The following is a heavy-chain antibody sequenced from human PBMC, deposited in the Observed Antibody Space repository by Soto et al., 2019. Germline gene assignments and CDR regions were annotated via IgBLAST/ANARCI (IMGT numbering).Heavy chain of an antibody. V-gene: IGHV2-5*02. Sequence: SGPTLVNPTQTLTLTCTFSGFSLSTSGVGVGWIRQPPGKALEWLALIYWDDDKRYSPSLKSRLTITKDTSKNQVVLTMTNMDPVDTATYYCAHLPYYYGSGSSEGRMDVWGQGTTVTVSS. D-gene: IGHD3-10*01. CDR2: IYWDDDK. J-gene: IGHJ6*02. CDR1: GFSLSTSGVG. CDR3: AHLPYYYGSGSSEGRMDV.